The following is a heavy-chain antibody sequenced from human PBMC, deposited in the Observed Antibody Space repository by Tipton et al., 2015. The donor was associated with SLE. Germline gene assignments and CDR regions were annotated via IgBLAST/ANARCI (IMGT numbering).Heavy chain of an antibody. CDR3: ARDQVGVGDFDY. Sequence: GEALGSEYWSWIRQPPGKGLEWIGYIHHGGSTNYNPSLQSRVTISRDPSKNQFSLKLSSATAADTAVYYCARDQVGVGDFDYWGQGTLVTVSS. CDR2: IHHGGST. V-gene: IGHV4-59*01. D-gene: IGHD3-16*01. CDR1: GEALGSEY. J-gene: IGHJ4*02.